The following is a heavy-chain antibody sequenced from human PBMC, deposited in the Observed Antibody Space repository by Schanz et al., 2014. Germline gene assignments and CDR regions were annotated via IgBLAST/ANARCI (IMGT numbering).Heavy chain of an antibody. D-gene: IGHD1-20*01. CDR3: TTFNNRDALYI. Sequence: LVESGGGVVQPGRSLRLSCAASGFTFSSYGMHWVRQVPGKGLEWVGRIENNANGATTDYAAPVKGRFTVSRDDSRNTLYLQMNTLRTDDTALYYCTTFNNRDALYIWGQGTMVSVSS. J-gene: IGHJ3*02. CDR2: IENNANGATT. CDR1: GFTFSSYG. V-gene: IGHV3-15*04.